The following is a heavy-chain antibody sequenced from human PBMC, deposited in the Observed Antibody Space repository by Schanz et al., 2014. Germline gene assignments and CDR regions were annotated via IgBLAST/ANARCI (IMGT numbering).Heavy chain of an antibody. J-gene: IGHJ6*02. CDR2: ISYDGSNK. V-gene: IGHV3-30-3*01. CDR3: AREEGWGIAAAGPKHYYYGMDV. Sequence: QVQLVESGGGVVQPGRSLRLSCAAYGFTLSSYAMHWVRQAPGKGLEWVAVISYDGSNKYYADSVKGRFTISRDNSKNTLYLHMNTLRSEDTAVYYCAREEGWGIAAAGPKHYYYGMDVWGQGTTVTVSS. D-gene: IGHD6-13*01. CDR1: GFTLSSYA.